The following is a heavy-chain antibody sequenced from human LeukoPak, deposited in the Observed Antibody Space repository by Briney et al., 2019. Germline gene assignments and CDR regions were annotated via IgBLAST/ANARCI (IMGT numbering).Heavy chain of an antibody. V-gene: IGHV1-8*01. CDR1: GYTFTSYD. D-gene: IGHD3-10*01. Sequence: ASVKVSCKASGYTFTSYDINWVRQATGQGLEWMGWMNPNSGNTGYAQKFQGRVTMTRNTSISTAYMELSSLRSEDTAVYYCARVDLYYYGSGSYYYYFDYWGQGTLVTVSS. CDR3: ARVDLYYYGSGSYYYYFDY. J-gene: IGHJ4*02. CDR2: MNPNSGNT.